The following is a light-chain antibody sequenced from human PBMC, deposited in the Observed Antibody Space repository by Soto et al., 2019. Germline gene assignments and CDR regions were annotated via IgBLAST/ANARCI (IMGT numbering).Light chain of an antibody. CDR3: QVYDASPLYT. V-gene: IGKV3-20*01. CDR1: QSVSSNY. CDR2: GAS. Sequence: DIVMKQSPGTLSLSPGERGTLSCRARQSVSSNYIAWYQQKPGQAPRLLFYGASSRATGIPDRFSGSGSGTDFTLTISRLEAEDLAVYYCQVYDASPLYTFGLGTKLEIK. J-gene: IGKJ2*01.